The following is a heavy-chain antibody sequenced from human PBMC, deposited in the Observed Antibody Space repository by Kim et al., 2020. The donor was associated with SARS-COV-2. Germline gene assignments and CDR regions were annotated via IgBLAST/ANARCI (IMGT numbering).Heavy chain of an antibody. CDR1: GGSFSGYY. Sequence: SETLSLTCAVYGGSFSGYYWSWIRQPPGKGLEWIGEINHSGSTNYNPSLKSRVTISVDTSKNQFSLKLSSVTAADTAVYYCARGLRARPGLWGRGTLVTVSS. CDR2: INHSGST. V-gene: IGHV4-34*01. J-gene: IGHJ2*01. CDR3: ARGLRARPGL.